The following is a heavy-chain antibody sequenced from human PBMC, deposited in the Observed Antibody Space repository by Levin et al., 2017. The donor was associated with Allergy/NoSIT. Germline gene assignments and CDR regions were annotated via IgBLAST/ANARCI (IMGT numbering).Heavy chain of an antibody. Sequence: PGESLKISCAASGFNVRSSYMSWVRQSPRKGLEWVSMIYSDGTTLYADSVKGRFTISRDTSKNTVYLQMTSLRADDTAKYYCARDRAEYDILTGYLNWGQGTLVTVSS. CDR3: ARDRAEYDILTGYLN. CDR2: IYSDGTT. V-gene: IGHV3-53*01. CDR1: GFNVRSSY. J-gene: IGHJ4*02. D-gene: IGHD3-9*01.